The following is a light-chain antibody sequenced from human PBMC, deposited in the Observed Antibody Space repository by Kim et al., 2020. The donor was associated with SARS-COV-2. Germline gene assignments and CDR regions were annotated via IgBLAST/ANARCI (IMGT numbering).Light chain of an antibody. CDR2: AAS. CDR3: QKYNSAPRT. CDR1: QGISNY. V-gene: IGKV1-27*01. J-gene: IGKJ1*01. Sequence: ASVGDRVTIPCRASQGISNYFAWYQQKPGKVPKLLIYAASTLQSGVPSRFSGIGSGTDFTLTISSLQPEDVATYYCQKYNSAPRTFGQGTKVDIK.